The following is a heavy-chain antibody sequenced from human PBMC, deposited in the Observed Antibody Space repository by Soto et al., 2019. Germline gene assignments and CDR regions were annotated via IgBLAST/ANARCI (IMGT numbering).Heavy chain of an antibody. V-gene: IGHV3-30*18. D-gene: IGHD3-9*01. CDR2: ISYDGSNK. Sequence: QVQLVESGGGVVQPGRSLRLSCAASGFTFSSYGMHWVRQAPGKGLEWVAVISYDGSNKYYADSVKGRFTISRDNSKNTRYQQMNSLRAEDTAVYYCAKEGSDYDILTGSGYYGMDVWGQGTTVTVSS. J-gene: IGHJ6*02. CDR3: AKEGSDYDILTGSGYYGMDV. CDR1: GFTFSSYG.